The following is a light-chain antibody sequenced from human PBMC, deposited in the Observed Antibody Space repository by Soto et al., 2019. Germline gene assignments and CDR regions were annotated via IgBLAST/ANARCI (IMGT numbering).Light chain of an antibody. V-gene: IGKV3-11*01. J-gene: IGKJ5*01. CDR3: QQRSNWPPIT. Sequence: EIVMTQSPATLSVSPGERATLSCRASQSFSSNLAWYQHKPGRAPRLLIYGASTRATGIPARFIGSGSGTDFTLTISSLEPEDFAVYYCQQRSNWPPITFGQGTRLEIK. CDR2: GAS. CDR1: QSFSSN.